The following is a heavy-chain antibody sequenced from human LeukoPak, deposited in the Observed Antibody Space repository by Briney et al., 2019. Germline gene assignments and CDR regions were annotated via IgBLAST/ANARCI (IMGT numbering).Heavy chain of an antibody. D-gene: IGHD3-22*01. CDR1: GFTFSNYW. CDR2: ISSGSNII. CDR3: ARDPDYFDSSGSIFF. Sequence: PGGSLRLSCAASGFTFSNYWMNWVRQAPGKGLEWISYISSGSNIIYYADSVKGRFTISRDNAKNSLYLQMNSLRDEDTAVYYCARDPDYFDSSGSIFFWGQGTLVTVSS. V-gene: IGHV3-48*02. J-gene: IGHJ4*02.